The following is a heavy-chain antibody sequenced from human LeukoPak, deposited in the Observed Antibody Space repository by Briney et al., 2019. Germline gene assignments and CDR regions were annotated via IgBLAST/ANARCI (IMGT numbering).Heavy chain of an antibody. V-gene: IGHV4-31*03. CDR1: GGSISSGGYY. Sequence: SQTLSLTCTVSGGSISSGGYYWSWIRQHPGKGLEWIGYIYYSGSTYYNPSLKSRVTISVDTSKNQFSPKLSSVTAADTAVYYCARGEASIAAFDPWGQGTLVTVSS. D-gene: IGHD6-6*01. CDR2: IYYSGST. CDR3: ARGEASIAAFDP. J-gene: IGHJ5*02.